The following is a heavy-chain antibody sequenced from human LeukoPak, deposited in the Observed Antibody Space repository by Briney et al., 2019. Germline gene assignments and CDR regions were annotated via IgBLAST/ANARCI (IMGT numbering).Heavy chain of an antibody. CDR2: IRYDGS. D-gene: IGHD3/OR15-3a*01. V-gene: IGHV3-30*02. CDR3: TREDWDFDS. J-gene: IGHJ4*02. Sequence: GGSLRLSCAASGFIYRNYGMHWVRQAPGKGLEWVACIRYDGSKYADSVKGRFTISRDDSNNMAYLQMDSLKNEDTAVYYCTREDWDFDSWGQGTPVSVSS. CDR1: GFIYRNYG.